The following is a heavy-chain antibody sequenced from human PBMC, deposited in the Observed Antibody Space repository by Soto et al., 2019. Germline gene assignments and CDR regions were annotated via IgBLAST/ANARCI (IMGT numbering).Heavy chain of an antibody. Sequence: QVQLVQSGAEVKKPGSSVKVSCKASGGTFSSYAISWVRQAPGQGLEWMGGIIPIFGTANYAQKFQGRVTIPADESTSTAYMELSSLRSEDTAVYYCAREGGYSGYDYGYYGMDVWGQGTTVTVSS. J-gene: IGHJ6*02. V-gene: IGHV1-69*01. CDR1: GGTFSSYA. D-gene: IGHD5-12*01. CDR3: AREGGYSGYDYGYYGMDV. CDR2: IIPIFGTA.